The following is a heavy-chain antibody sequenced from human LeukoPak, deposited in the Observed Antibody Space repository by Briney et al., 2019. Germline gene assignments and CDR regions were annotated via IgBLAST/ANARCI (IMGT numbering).Heavy chain of an antibody. D-gene: IGHD2-15*01. CDR3: ARAWWSDAFDI. CDR2: ISSSSSYI. Sequence: PGGSLRLSCAASGFTFSSYSMNWVRQAPGRGLEWVSSISSSSSYIYYADSVKGRFTISRDNAKNSLYLQMNSLRAEDTAVYYCARAWWSDAFDIWGQGTMVTVSS. CDR1: GFTFSSYS. V-gene: IGHV3-21*01. J-gene: IGHJ3*02.